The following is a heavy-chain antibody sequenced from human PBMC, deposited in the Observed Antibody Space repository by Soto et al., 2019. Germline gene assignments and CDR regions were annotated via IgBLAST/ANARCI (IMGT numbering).Heavy chain of an antibody. D-gene: IGHD4-17*01. Sequence: SETLSLTCAVYGGSFSGYYWSWIRQPPGKGLEWIGEINHSGSTNYNPSLKSRVTISVDTSKNQFSLKLSSVTAADTAVYYCARMVYGDYPNFDYWGQGTLVTRLL. CDR2: INHSGST. CDR3: ARMVYGDYPNFDY. J-gene: IGHJ4*02. V-gene: IGHV4-34*01. CDR1: GGSFSGYY.